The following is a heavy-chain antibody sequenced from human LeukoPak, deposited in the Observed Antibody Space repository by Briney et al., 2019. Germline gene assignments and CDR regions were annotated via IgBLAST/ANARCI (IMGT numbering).Heavy chain of an antibody. CDR1: GYTLTELS. Sequence: ASVKVSCKVSGYTLTELSMHWVRQAPGKGLEWMGGFDPEDGETIYAQKFQGRVTMTRNTSISTAYMELSSLRSEDTAVYYCASGDWALTGHVDYWGQGTLVTVPS. J-gene: IGHJ4*02. CDR2: FDPEDGET. D-gene: IGHD3-9*01. V-gene: IGHV1-24*01. CDR3: ASGDWALTGHVDY.